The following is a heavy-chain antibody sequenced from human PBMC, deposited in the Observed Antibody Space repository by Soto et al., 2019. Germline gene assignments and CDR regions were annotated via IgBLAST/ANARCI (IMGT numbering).Heavy chain of an antibody. CDR3: ARDQIYCTNGVCYGPRVYGMDV. CDR1: GFTFSSYA. Sequence: GGSLRLSCAASGFTFSSYAMHWVRRAPGKGLEWVAVISYDGSNKYYADSVKGRFTISRDNSKNTLYLQMNSLRAEDTAVYYCARDQIYCTNGVCYGPRVYGMDVWGQGTTVTVSS. J-gene: IGHJ6*02. CDR2: ISYDGSNK. V-gene: IGHV3-30-3*01. D-gene: IGHD2-8*01.